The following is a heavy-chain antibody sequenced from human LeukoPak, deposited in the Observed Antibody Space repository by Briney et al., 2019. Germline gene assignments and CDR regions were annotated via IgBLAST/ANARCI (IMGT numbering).Heavy chain of an antibody. CDR3: ARVGNWNDRGDY. CDR2: IKEDGSTI. V-gene: IGHV3-7*01. J-gene: IGHJ4*02. CDR1: GFTFSSYA. Sequence: GGSLRLSCAASGFTFSSYAMSWVRQAPGKGLEWEANIKEDGSTIHYVDSVKGRFTISRDNAKNSLYLQMNSLRAEDTAVYYCARVGNWNDRGDYWGQGTLVTVSS. D-gene: IGHD1-1*01.